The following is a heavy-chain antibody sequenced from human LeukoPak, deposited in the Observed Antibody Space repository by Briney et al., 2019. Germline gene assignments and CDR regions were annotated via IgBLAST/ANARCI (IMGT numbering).Heavy chain of an antibody. J-gene: IGHJ4*02. D-gene: IGHD6-19*01. CDR1: GFTFSSYE. Sequence: PGGSLILSCAASGFTFSSYEMNWVRQAPGKGLEWVSYISNTADIIDYADSAKGRFTISRDNAKNSLYLQMNSLRAEDTAVYYCARRSAWYYFDSWGQGTLVTVSS. CDR2: ISNTADII. CDR3: ARRSAWYYFDS. V-gene: IGHV3-48*03.